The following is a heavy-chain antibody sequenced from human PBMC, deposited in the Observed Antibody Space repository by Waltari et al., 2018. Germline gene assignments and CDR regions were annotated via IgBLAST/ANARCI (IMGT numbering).Heavy chain of an antibody. CDR3: ARGRFGEILVDY. Sequence: QVQLVQSGAEVKKPGASVKVSCKASGYTFTGYYMHWVRQAPGQGLEWMGRINPNSGGTNYAQKCQGRVTMTRDTSISTAYMELSRLRSDDTAVYYCARGRFGEILVDYWGQGTLVTVSS. D-gene: IGHD3-10*01. CDR1: GYTFTGYY. CDR2: INPNSGGT. J-gene: IGHJ4*02. V-gene: IGHV1-2*06.